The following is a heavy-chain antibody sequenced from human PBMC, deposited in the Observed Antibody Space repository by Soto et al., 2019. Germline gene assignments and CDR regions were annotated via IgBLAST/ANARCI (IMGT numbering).Heavy chain of an antibody. CDR2: ISAYNGNT. CDR1: GYTFTSYG. V-gene: IGHV1-18*01. Sequence: QVQLVQSGAEVKKPGASVKVSCKASGYTFTSYGNSWVRQAPGQGLEWMGWISAYNGNTNYAQKLQGRVTMTTDTSTSTAYMELRSLRSDDTAVYYCARERSSGWPNYYYYYGMDVWGQGTTVTVSS. CDR3: ARERSSGWPNYYYYYGMDV. D-gene: IGHD6-19*01. J-gene: IGHJ6*02.